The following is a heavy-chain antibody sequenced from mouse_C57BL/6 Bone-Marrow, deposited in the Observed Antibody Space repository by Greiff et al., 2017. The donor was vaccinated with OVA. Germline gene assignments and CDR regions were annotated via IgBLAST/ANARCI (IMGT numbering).Heavy chain of an antibody. D-gene: IGHD1-1*01. J-gene: IGHJ3*01. CDR2: IDPENGDT. V-gene: IGHV14-4*01. Sequence: VQLKESGAELVRPGASVKLSCTASGFNIKDDYMHWVKQRPEQGLEWIGWIDPENGDTEYASKFQGKATITADTSSNTAYLQLSSLTSEDTAAYYCTTLYYYGSSWFAYWGQGTLVTVSA. CDR3: TTLYYYGSSWFAY. CDR1: GFNIKDDY.